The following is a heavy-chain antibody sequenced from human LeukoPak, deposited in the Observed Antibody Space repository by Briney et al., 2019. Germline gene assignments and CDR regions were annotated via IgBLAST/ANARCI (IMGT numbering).Heavy chain of an antibody. D-gene: IGHD2-21*02. CDR3: ARDAYCGGDCYRGNWYFDL. CDR2: IYHSGSI. J-gene: IGHJ2*01. Sequence: SQTLSLTCAVSGGSISSGGFSWSWIRQPPGKGLEWIGYIYHSGSIYYNPSLKSRVTISVDRSKNQFSLKLSSVTAADTAVYYCARDAYCGGDCYRGNWYFDLWGRGTLVTVSS. CDR1: GGSISSGGFS. V-gene: IGHV4-30-2*01.